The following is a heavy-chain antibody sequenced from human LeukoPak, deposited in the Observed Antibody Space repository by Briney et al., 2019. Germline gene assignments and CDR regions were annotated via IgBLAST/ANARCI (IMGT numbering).Heavy chain of an antibody. Sequence: PSETLSLTCTVSGGSISSYYWSWIRQPAGKGLEWIGHIYTSGSTNYNPSLKSRVTMSVDTSKNQFSLKLSSVTAADTAVYYCARDGVAVTIFGVVTGWFDPWGQGTLVTVSS. D-gene: IGHD3-3*01. CDR1: GGSISSYY. CDR3: ARDGVAVTIFGVVTGWFDP. CDR2: IYTSGST. J-gene: IGHJ5*02. V-gene: IGHV4-4*07.